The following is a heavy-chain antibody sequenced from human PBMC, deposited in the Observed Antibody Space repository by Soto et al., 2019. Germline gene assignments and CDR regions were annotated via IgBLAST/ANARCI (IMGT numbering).Heavy chain of an antibody. V-gene: IGHV1-69*06. D-gene: IGHD3-22*01. CDR2: IIPIFGTA. Sequence: SVKVSCKASGGTFSSYAISWVRQAPGQGLEWMGGIIPIFGTANYAQKFQGRVTITADKSTSTAYMELSSLRSEDTAVYYCARGYDSSGYYHTPFDYWGQGTLVTVSS. CDR3: ARGYDSSGYYHTPFDY. CDR1: GGTFSSYA. J-gene: IGHJ4*02.